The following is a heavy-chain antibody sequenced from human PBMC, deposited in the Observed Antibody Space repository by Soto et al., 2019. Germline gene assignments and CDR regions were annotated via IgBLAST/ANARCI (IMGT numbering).Heavy chain of an antibody. CDR1: GYTFTSYG. V-gene: IGHV1-18*01. Sequence: GASVKVSCKASGYTFTSYGISWVRQAPGQGLEWMGWISAYNGNTNYAQKLQGRVTMTTDTSTSTAYMELRSLRSDDTAVYYCARAPRRRGGAMGFRYGGQGTLVTVSS. D-gene: IGHD3-10*01. CDR2: ISAYNGNT. J-gene: IGHJ4*02. CDR3: ARAPRRRGGAMGFRY.